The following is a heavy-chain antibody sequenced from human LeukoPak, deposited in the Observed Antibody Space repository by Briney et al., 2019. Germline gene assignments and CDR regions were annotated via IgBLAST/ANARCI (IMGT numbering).Heavy chain of an antibody. J-gene: IGHJ4*02. D-gene: IGHD3-22*01. CDR1: GGSISSYY. CDR2: IYYSGST. Sequence: SETLSLTRTVSGGSISSYYWSWIRQPPGKGLEWIGYIYYSGSTNYNPSLKSRVTISVDTSKKQFSLKLSSVSAADTAVYYCARSDSSGYYPSFDYWGQGTLVTVSS. CDR3: ARSDSSGYYPSFDY. V-gene: IGHV4-59*01.